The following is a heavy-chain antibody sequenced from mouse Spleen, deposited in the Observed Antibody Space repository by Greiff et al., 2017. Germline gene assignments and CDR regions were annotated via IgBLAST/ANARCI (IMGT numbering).Heavy chain of an antibody. V-gene: IGHV5-9*04. CDR1: GFTFSSYT. CDR3: ARRDYRYVDYFDY. J-gene: IGHJ2*01. Sequence: EVQVVESGGGLVKPGGSLKLSCAASGFTFSSYTMSWVRQTPAKRLEWVATISSGGGNTYYPDSVKGRFTISRDNARNTLYLQMSSLRSEDTAMYYCARRDYRYVDYFDYWGQGTTLTVSS. CDR2: ISSGGGNT. D-gene: IGHD2-14*01.